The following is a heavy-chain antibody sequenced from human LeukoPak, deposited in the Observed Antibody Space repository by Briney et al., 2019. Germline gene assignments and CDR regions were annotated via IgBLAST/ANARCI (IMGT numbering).Heavy chain of an antibody. CDR2: IYYSGTT. D-gene: IGHD2-15*01. CDR3: ATSQAASHDF. J-gene: IGHJ4*02. CDR1: GGSISSTPYY. V-gene: IGHV4-39*01. Sequence: SETLSLTCTVSGGSISSTPYYWGWIRQPPGKGLEWIASIYYSGTTYYNPSLKSRVTISADTSTNQISLKLSSVTAADTALYYCATSQAASHDFWGQGTLVTASS.